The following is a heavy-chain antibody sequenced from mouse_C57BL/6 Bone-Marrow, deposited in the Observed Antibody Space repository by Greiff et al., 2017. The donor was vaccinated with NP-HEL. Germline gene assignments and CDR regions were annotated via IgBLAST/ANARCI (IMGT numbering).Heavy chain of an antibody. D-gene: IGHD1-1*01. CDR1: GYTFTSHW. CDR2: IDPSDSYT. V-gene: IGHV1-69*01. J-gene: IGHJ2*01. Sequence: QVQLQQPGAELVMPGASVKLACKASGYTFTSHWMHWVKQRPGQGLEWIGEIDPSDSYTNYNQTFKGKSTLTVDKSSSTAYMQLSSLTSEDSAVYYCVRRRVPYDFDYWGQGTTLTVSS. CDR3: VRRRVPYDFDY.